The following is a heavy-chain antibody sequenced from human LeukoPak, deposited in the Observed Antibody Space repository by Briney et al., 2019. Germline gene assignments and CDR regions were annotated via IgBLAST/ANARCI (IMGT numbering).Heavy chain of an antibody. D-gene: IGHD5-24*01. J-gene: IGHJ3*02. Sequence: PSETLSLTCTVSGGSISSYYWSWIRQPPGKGLEWIGYIYYSGSANYNPSLKSRVTISVDTSKNQFSLKLSSVTAADAAVYYCARGGDGELFDIWGQGTMVTVSS. CDR1: GGSISSYY. CDR2: IYYSGSA. CDR3: ARGGDGELFDI. V-gene: IGHV4-59*01.